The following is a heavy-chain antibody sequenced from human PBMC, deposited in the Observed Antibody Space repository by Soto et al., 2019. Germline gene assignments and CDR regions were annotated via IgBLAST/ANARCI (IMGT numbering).Heavy chain of an antibody. V-gene: IGHV3-13*01. J-gene: IGHJ6*04. CDR1: GFTFSSYD. Sequence: PGGSLRLSCAASGFTFSSYDMHWVRQATGKGLEWVSAIGTAGDTYYPGSVKGRFTISRENAKNSLYLQMNSLRAEDTAVYYCERVGGSGKKNHYYYSSGMDVWGKGTTVTVPS. D-gene: IGHD6-25*01. CDR2: IGTAGDT. CDR3: ERVGGSGKKNHYYYSSGMDV.